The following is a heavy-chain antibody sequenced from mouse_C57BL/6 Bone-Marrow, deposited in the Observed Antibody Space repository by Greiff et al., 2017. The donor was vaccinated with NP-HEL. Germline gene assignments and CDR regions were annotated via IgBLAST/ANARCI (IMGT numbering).Heavy chain of an antibody. CDR3: ARTGKEIYYDSYFDY. Sequence: VQLQQPGAELVKPGASVKMSCKASGYTFTSYWITWVKQRPGQGLEWIGDIYPGSGSTNYNEKFKSKATLTVDTSSSTAYMQLSSLTSEDSAVYYCARTGKEIYYDSYFDYWGQGTTLTVSS. D-gene: IGHD2-4*01. V-gene: IGHV1-55*01. J-gene: IGHJ2*01. CDR2: IYPGSGST. CDR1: GYTFTSYW.